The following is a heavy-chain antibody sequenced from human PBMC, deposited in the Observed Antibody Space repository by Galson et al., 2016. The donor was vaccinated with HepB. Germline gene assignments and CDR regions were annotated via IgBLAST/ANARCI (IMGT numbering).Heavy chain of an antibody. CDR1: GFTFSISA. V-gene: IGHV3-23*01. Sequence: SLRLSCAASGFTFSISAMNWVRQAPGKGLEWVSGLHSGATYYADSVRGRFTISRDNSKNTLYLQMSSLRAEDTAVYYCAIWEWGLPPCWGQGTLVTISS. CDR2: LHSGAT. D-gene: IGHD1-26*01. J-gene: IGHJ4*02. CDR3: AIWEWGLPPC.